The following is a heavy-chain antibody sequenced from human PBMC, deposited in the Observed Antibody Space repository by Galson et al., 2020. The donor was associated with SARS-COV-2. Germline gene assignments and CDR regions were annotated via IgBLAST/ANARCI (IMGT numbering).Heavy chain of an antibody. Sequence: SSVNVSCQASGYNLNRFAFNWVRQAPAQGLEGTGGIMPLFGTTNYPQKFQGRVTITADESTSTAYMDLRRLRSDDTAVYFCARSRDIVVEATDCDPCDIWGQGTMVTVSS. CDR2: IMPLFGTT. J-gene: IGHJ3*02. D-gene: IGHD5-12*01. CDR1: GYNLNRFA. V-gene: IGHV1-69*13. CDR3: ARSRDIVVEATDCDPCDI.